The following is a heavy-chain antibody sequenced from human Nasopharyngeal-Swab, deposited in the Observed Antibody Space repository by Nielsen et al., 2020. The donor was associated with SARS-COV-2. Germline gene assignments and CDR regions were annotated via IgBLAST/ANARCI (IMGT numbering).Heavy chain of an antibody. CDR3: AKLHHYYGESDY. Sequence: GESLKISCAVSGFTFSSYAMSWVRQAPGKGLEWVSAISGSGGSTYYADSVKGRFTISRDNSKNTLYLQMNSLRAEDTAVYYCAKLHHYYGESDYWGQGTLVTVSS. V-gene: IGHV3-23*01. CDR1: GFTFSSYA. J-gene: IGHJ4*02. CDR2: ISGSGGST. D-gene: IGHD4-17*01.